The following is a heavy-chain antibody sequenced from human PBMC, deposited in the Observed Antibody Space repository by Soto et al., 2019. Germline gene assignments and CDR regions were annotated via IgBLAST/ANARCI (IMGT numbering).Heavy chain of an antibody. D-gene: IGHD6-6*01. J-gene: IGHJ4*02. V-gene: IGHV3-30-3*01. Sequence: PGGSLRLSCAASGFAFSSYAMHWVRQAPGKGLEWVAVISYDGSNKYYADSVKGRFTTSRDNSKNTLYLQMNSLRAEDTAVYYCAPTRADSSSALDFDYWGQGTLVTVSS. CDR1: GFAFSSYA. CDR2: ISYDGSNK. CDR3: APTRADSSSALDFDY.